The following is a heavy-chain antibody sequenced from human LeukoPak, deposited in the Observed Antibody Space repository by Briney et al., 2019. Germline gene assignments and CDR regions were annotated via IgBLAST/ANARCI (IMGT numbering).Heavy chain of an antibody. CDR1: GGSISNYY. CDR2: IYYSGST. CDR3: ARDRLYSFDY. V-gene: IGHV4-59*01. Sequence: PSETRSLTCTLSGGSISNYYWSWIRQPPGKGLEWIGYIYYSGSTNYNPSLKSRVTISVDTSKNQFSLKLSSVTAADTAVYYCARDRLYSFDYWGQGTLLTVSS. D-gene: IGHD3-22*01. J-gene: IGHJ4*02.